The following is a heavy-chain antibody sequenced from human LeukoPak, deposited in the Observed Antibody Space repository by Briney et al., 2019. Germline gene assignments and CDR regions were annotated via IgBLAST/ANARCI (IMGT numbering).Heavy chain of an antibody. D-gene: IGHD3-22*01. V-gene: IGHV4-59*08. Sequence: SETLSLTCTVSGGSISSYDWSWLRQPPGKGLEWSGYIYYSGSTNYNPSLKSRVTISVDTSKNQFSLKLSSVTAADTAVYYCARRSAYYYDSWAFDIWGQGTMVTVSS. CDR1: GGSISSYD. CDR3: ARRSAYYYDSWAFDI. CDR2: IYYSGST. J-gene: IGHJ3*02.